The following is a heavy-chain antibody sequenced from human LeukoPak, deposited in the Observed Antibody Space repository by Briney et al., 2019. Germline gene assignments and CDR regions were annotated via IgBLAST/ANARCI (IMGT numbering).Heavy chain of an antibody. CDR1: GYTFTSFG. CDR3: ARESHETREDY. J-gene: IGHJ4*02. Sequence: ASVKVSCKASGYTFTSFGISWVRQAPGQGLEWMGWISANNGDTDYPPKLQDRVTMTTDTYTSTAYMELRSLRSDDTAMYYCARESHETREDYWGQGTLVTVSS. V-gene: IGHV1-18*01. CDR2: ISANNGDT. D-gene: IGHD1-1*01.